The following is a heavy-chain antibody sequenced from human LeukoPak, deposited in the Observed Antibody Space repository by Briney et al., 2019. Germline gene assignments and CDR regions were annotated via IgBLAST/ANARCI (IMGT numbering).Heavy chain of an antibody. CDR3: AKDPMSLYDNSGYYYYEYFQH. CDR2: IWYDGSNK. Sequence: GRSLRLSCAASGFTFSSYGMHWVRQAPGKGLEWVAVIWYDGSNKYYADSVKGRFTISRDNSKNTLYLQMNSLRAEDTAVYYCAKDPMSLYDNSGYYYYEYFQHWGQGTLVTVSS. V-gene: IGHV3-33*06. D-gene: IGHD3-22*01. J-gene: IGHJ1*01. CDR1: GFTFSSYG.